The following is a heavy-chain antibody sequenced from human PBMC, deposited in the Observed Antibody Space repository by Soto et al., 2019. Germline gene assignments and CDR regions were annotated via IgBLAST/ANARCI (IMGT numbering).Heavy chain of an antibody. CDR3: ARVHRGEI. CDR1: GYNLTKYP. D-gene: IGHD2-21*01. V-gene: IGHV1-3*01. CDR2: INAGNGDT. J-gene: IGHJ4*01. Sequence: ASVKVFSKASGYNLTKYPIHWVREASGQWLERMGGINAGNGDTKYSQKFQGRVTVTRDTSASTAYMELISLRSADTAGYYCARVHRGEIWGHGTLVAVFS.